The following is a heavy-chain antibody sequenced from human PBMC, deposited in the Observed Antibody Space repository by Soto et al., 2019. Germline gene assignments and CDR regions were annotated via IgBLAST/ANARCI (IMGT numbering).Heavy chain of an antibody. J-gene: IGHJ4*02. CDR3: ARDSAPNTVIYMGGFDY. D-gene: IGHD1-26*01. CDR2: INPKSGGT. CDR1: GYTFIDHY. Sequence: QVQLVQSGAEVKNPGASVTVSCTASGYTFIDHYMHWVRQAPGQGLEWMGWINPKSGGTSYARKFQGRVTMTRDTSINTAYMELRSLTSDDTAVYYCARDSAPNTVIYMGGFDYWGQGTLVTASS. V-gene: IGHV1-2*02.